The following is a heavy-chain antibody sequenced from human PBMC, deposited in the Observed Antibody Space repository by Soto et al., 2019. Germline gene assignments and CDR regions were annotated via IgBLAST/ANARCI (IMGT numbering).Heavy chain of an antibody. J-gene: IGHJ4*02. V-gene: IGHV1-18*01. Sequence: ASVKVSCKASGYTFTSYGISWVRQAPGQGLEWMGWISAYNGNTNYAQKLQGRVTMTTDTSTSTAYMELRSLRSDDTAVYYCARDQRRAISSGYYPHRTFDYWGQGTLVTVSS. CDR1: GYTFTSYG. CDR3: ARDQRRAISSGYYPHRTFDY. CDR2: ISAYNGNT. D-gene: IGHD3-22*01.